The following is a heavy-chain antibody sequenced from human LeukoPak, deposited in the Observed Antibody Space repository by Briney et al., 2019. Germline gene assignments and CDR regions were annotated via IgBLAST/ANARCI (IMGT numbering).Heavy chain of an antibody. CDR2: IDYSGST. CDR1: DGSINSTSSY. D-gene: IGHD2-15*01. Sequence: PSETLSLTCTVSDGSINSTSSYGGWVRQPPGKGLEWIGSIDYSGSTSYNPSLKSRVTISVDTSKNKVSLRLSSVTAADTAVYYCARHVFRWLLNWFVPWGQGTLVTASS. J-gene: IGHJ5*02. V-gene: IGHV4-39*01. CDR3: ARHVFRWLLNWFVP.